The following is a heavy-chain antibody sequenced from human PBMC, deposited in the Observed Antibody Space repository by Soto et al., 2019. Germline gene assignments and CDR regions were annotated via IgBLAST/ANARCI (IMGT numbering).Heavy chain of an antibody. Sequence: ASVKVSCKASGYTFTSYAMHWVRQAPGQRLEWMGWINAGNGNTKYSQKFQGRVTITRDTSASTAYMELSSLRSEDTAVYYCARDVLGYGSGGSCYSFNWFDQWGQGTLVTFSS. CDR2: INAGNGNT. CDR3: ARDVLGYGSGGSCYSFNWFDQ. V-gene: IGHV1-3*01. D-gene: IGHD2-15*01. CDR1: GYTFTSYA. J-gene: IGHJ5*02.